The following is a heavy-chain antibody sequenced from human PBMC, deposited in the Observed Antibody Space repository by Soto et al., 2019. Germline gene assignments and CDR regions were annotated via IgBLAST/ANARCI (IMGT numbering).Heavy chain of an antibody. J-gene: IGHJ3*01. V-gene: IGHV3-23*01. CDR2: VSGSGTTT. CDR1: GFPFSIYV. Sequence: DVHLLESGGGLVQPGGSLRLSCAASGFPFSIYVMTWVRQAPGKGLEWVSAVSGSGTTTYYADSVKGRFSISRDNSKNALYLQINNLRVDDTAVYYCAKLEGTARNAFDVWGHGTMVTVSS. CDR3: AKLEGTARNAFDV. D-gene: IGHD6-6*01.